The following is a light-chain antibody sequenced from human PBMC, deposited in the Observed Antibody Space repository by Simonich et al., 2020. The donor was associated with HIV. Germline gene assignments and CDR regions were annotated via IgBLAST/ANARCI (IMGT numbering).Light chain of an antibody. J-gene: IGLJ2*01. CDR1: SGSVSTSYY. CDR3: VLYMGSGTVL. V-gene: IGLV8-61*01. CDR2: STN. Sequence: QTVVTQEPSFSVSPGGTVTLTFVLSSGSVSTSYYPSWYQQTPGQAPRTLIYSTNHRSSGVHDRFSGSILGNKATLTITGDQADDESDYYCVLYMGSGTVLFGGGTKLTVL.